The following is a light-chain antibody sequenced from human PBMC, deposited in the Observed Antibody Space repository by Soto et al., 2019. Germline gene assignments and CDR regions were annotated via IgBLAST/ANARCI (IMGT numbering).Light chain of an antibody. J-gene: IGLJ1*01. Sequence: QSVLTQPASVSGSPGQSITISCTGTSSDVGGYNFVSWYQQHPGKAPKLMIYEVSNRPSGVSNRFSASKSGNTDSLTISGLQAEDEADYYCSSYTSSSTLLYVFGTGTKVTVL. CDR1: SSDVGGYNF. CDR2: EVS. V-gene: IGLV2-14*01. CDR3: SSYTSSSTLLYV.